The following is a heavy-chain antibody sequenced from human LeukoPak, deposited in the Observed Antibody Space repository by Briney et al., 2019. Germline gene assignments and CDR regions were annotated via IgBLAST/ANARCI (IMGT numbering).Heavy chain of an antibody. V-gene: IGHV1-18*01. J-gene: IGHJ4*02. CDR2: ISAYNGNT. CDR3: ARDGVLWFRELYSPDY. Sequence: ASVKVSCKASCYTYTSYGLSWGRQAPGQGLEWMGWISAYNGNTNYAQKLQGRVTMTTDTSTSTAYMELRSLRSDDTAVYYCARDGVLWFRELYSPDYWGQGTLVTVSS. CDR1: CYTYTSYG. D-gene: IGHD3-10*01.